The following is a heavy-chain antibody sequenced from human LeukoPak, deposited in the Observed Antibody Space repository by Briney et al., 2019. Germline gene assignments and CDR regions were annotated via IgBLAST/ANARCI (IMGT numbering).Heavy chain of an antibody. V-gene: IGHV4-61*02. CDR2: IYTSGTT. D-gene: IGHD3-10*01. CDR3: ARAVGSSESDYFDP. CDR1: GGSVSSGNYY. J-gene: IGHJ5*02. Sequence: SQTLSLTXTVSGGSVSSGNYYWSWIRQPAGKGLEWIGRIYTSGTTNYNPSLDSRVTILLDTSKNQFSLKLSSVTAADTAVYYCARAVGSSESDYFDPWGQGTLATVSS.